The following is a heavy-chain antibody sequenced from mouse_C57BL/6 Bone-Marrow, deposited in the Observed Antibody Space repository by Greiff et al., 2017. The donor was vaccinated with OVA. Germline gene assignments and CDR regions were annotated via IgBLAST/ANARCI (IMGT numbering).Heavy chain of an antibody. CDR3: ARSLYYYGSSYGFAY. J-gene: IGHJ3*01. CDR2: IYPRSGNT. D-gene: IGHD1-1*01. V-gene: IGHV1-81*01. CDR1: GYTFTSYG. Sequence: VKLVESGAELARPGASVKLSCKASGYTFTSYGISWVKQRTGQGLEWIGEIYPRSGNTYYNEKFKGKATLTADKSSSTAYMELRSLTSEDSAVYFCARSLYYYGSSYGFAYWGQGTLVTVSA.